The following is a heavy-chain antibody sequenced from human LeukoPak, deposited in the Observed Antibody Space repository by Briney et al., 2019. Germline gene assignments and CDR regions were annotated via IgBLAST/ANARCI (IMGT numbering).Heavy chain of an antibody. Sequence: PGGSLRLSCAASGFTLSSYAMTWVRQAPGKGLEWVSAISGSDGSTYYANSVKGRFTISRDNSKNTLYLQMNSLRAGDTAVYYCAKGPEGTQQLNSIFDYWGQGTLVTVSS. CDR1: GFTLSSYA. V-gene: IGHV3-23*01. D-gene: IGHD6-13*01. CDR3: AKGPEGTQQLNSIFDY. J-gene: IGHJ4*02. CDR2: ISGSDGST.